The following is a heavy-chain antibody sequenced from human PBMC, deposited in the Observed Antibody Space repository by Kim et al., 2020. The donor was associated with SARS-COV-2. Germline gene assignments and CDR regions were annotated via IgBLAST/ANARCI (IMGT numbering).Heavy chain of an antibody. D-gene: IGHD3-10*01. J-gene: IGHJ5*02. CDR2: INPKSGDK. Sequence: ASVKVSCKTSGHSVADFYMHWVRQAPGQGLEWMGRINPKSGDKKTAEKFQGRVILTRDTSKTTAYMEVNSLTSDDTATYYCARGFGEYYNWLDPWGQGTPVSVSS. V-gene: IGHV1-2*06. CDR3: ARGFGEYYNWLDP. CDR1: GHSVADFY.